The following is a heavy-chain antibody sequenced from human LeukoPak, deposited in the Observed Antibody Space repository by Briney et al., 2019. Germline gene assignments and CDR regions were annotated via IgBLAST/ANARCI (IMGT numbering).Heavy chain of an antibody. D-gene: IGHD3-10*01. CDR3: AESRGEARFDS. Sequence: SETLSLTCTVSGGSFSSCDHYWGWIRQPPGKGLEWIGTMYYSGSTYFNPSLRSRVTISIDTSKNQFSLKLSSVTAADTAMYDSAESRGEARFDSWGQGTLVTVSS. V-gene: IGHV4-39*01. CDR2: MYYSGST. J-gene: IGHJ4*02. CDR1: GGSFSSCDHY.